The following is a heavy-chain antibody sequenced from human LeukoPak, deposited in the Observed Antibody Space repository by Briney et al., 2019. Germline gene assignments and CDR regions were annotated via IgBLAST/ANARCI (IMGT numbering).Heavy chain of an antibody. D-gene: IGHD3-22*01. Sequence: GGSLRLSCTASGFTFGDYLMSWFRQAPGKGLEWVAVISYDGSNKYYADSVKGRFTISRDNSKNTLYLQMNSLRAEDTAVYYCAEGGYYDSSGYRRWGQGTLVTVSS. CDR1: GFTFGDYL. CDR3: AEGGYYDSSGYRR. CDR2: ISYDGSNK. J-gene: IGHJ4*02. V-gene: IGHV3-30*18.